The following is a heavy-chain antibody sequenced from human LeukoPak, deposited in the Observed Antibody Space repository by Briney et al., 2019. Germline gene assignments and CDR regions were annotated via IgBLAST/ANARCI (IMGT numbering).Heavy chain of an antibody. D-gene: IGHD1-14*01. CDR2: IYYSGST. CDR3: ARHLSRVGGGVITSYYFYGMDV. CDR1: GGFISSYY. V-gene: IGHV4-59*08. Sequence: SETLSLTCTVSGGFISSYYWSWIRQPPGKGLEWIGYIYYSGSTNYNPSLKSRVTISLDTSKNQFSLKLSSVTAGDTAVYYCARHLSRVGGGVITSYYFYGMDVWGQGTTVTVSS. J-gene: IGHJ6*02.